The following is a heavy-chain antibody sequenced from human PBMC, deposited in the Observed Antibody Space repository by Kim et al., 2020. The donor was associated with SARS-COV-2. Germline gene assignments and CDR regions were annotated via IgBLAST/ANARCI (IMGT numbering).Heavy chain of an antibody. CDR2: IYYSGST. V-gene: IGHV4-39*01. CDR1: GGSISNSYFY. J-gene: IGHJ4*02. D-gene: IGHD2-2*01. CDR3: ARHSRSGTDLAYYFDY. Sequence: SETLSLTCTVSGGSISNSYFYWGWIRQPPGKGLEWIGSIYYSGSTYYNPSLKSRGTISVDMSKNQFSLKLSSVTAADTAVYYCARHSRSGTDLAYYFDYWGQGTVVTVSS.